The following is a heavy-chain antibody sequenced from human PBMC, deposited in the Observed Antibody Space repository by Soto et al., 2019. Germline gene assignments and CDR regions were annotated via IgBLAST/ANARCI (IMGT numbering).Heavy chain of an antibody. Sequence: QVTLKESGPVLVKPTETLTLTCTVSGFSLTNNKMGVSWIRQPPGKALEWLANIFSSDAKSYSTSLKSRVTISQDAANSQVVLQVTNMDPVDTATYYCARISGGSPYYYAMDVWGQGTTVTVSS. CDR3: ARISGGSPYYYAMDV. J-gene: IGHJ6*02. D-gene: IGHD5-12*01. CDR2: IFSSDAK. V-gene: IGHV2-26*01. CDR1: GFSLTNNKMG.